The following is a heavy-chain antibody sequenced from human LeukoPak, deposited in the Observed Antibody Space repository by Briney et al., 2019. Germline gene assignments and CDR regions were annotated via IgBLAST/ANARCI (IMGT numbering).Heavy chain of an antibody. Sequence: PGGSLRLSCAASGFTFSSYWMHWVRHGPGKGLGWVSRIYSDGSRTTYADSVKGRFTISGDNAKNTLYLQMNSLRAEDTAVYYCARRGRGGPFDIWGQGTMVTVSS. J-gene: IGHJ3*02. V-gene: IGHV3-74*01. CDR1: GFTFSSYW. CDR2: IYSDGSRT. CDR3: ARRGRGGPFDI. D-gene: IGHD3-16*01.